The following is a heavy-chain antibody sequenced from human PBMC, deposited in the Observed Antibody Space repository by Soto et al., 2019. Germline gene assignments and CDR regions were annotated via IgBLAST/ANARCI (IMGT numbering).Heavy chain of an antibody. CDR3: GRDQSGTGYYVDWFDP. J-gene: IGHJ5*02. Sequence: KGSCKASGYTFSGHAIHWLRQAPGQRHEWLGXNNAGXSKTYYSEKFGXXVTFTRDXXATQVNTELTSLTSEDTAVYYCGRDQSGTGYYVDWFDPWGQGTLVTV. CDR2: NNAGXSKT. D-gene: IGHD3-10*02. CDR1: GYTFSGHA. V-gene: IGHV1-3*01.